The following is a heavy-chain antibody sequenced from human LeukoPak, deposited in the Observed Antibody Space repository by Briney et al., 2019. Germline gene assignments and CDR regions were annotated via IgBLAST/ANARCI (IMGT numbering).Heavy chain of an antibody. Sequence: NPSETLSLTCAVSGYSISSGYYWGWIRQPPGKGLEWIGSIYHSGSTYYNPSLKSRVTISVDTSKNQFSLKLSSVAAADTAVYYCARNTGLRYFDYRGQGTLVTVSS. J-gene: IGHJ4*02. CDR3: ARNTGLRYFDY. V-gene: IGHV4-38-2*01. CDR1: GYSISSGYY. D-gene: IGHD3-9*01. CDR2: IYHSGST.